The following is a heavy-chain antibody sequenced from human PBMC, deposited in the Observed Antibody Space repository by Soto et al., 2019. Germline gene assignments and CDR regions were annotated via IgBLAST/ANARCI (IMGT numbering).Heavy chain of an antibody. CDR1: GYSFSGYY. V-gene: IGHV1-2*02. Sequence: SLKVSCKASGYSFSGYYIQWVRQAPGQGPEWLGWIYPNTETTDSSKKFQGRVTMTSDMSTRTVYMELRDLRSDDTAVYYRVSLQTSGWPGVHWGQGTLVTVSS. D-gene: IGHD6-25*01. J-gene: IGHJ4*02. CDR2: IYPNTETT. CDR3: VSLQTSGWPGVH.